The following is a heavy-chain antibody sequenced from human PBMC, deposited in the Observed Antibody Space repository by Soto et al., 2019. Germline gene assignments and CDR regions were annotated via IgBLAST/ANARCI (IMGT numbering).Heavy chain of an antibody. CDR1: GGTFSSYT. CDR3: ARERAYCSSTSCYVRAYYYYMDV. Sequence: QVQLVQSGAEVKKPGSSVKVSCKASGGTFSSYTISWVRQAPGQGLEWMGRIIPILGIANYAQKFQGRVTITAYKSTSTAYMELSSLRSEDTAVYYCARERAYCSSTSCYVRAYYYYMDVWGKGTTVTVSS. CDR2: IIPILGIA. V-gene: IGHV1-69*08. J-gene: IGHJ6*03. D-gene: IGHD2-2*01.